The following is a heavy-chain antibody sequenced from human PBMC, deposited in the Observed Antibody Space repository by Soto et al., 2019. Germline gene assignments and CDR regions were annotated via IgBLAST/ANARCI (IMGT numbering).Heavy chain of an antibody. D-gene: IGHD5-12*01. CDR1: GFTFNNSG. V-gene: IGHV3-30*18. J-gene: IGHJ6*02. Sequence: GGSLRLSCAASGFTFNNSGMHWVRQAPGKGLEWMAVISYDGSDKYYADSVKGRVIISRDNSKDTLNLEMNSLRAEDTAIYYCVKDRVPGAYGNYYGMDVWGQGTTVTVSS. CDR3: VKDRVPGAYGNYYGMDV. CDR2: ISYDGSDK.